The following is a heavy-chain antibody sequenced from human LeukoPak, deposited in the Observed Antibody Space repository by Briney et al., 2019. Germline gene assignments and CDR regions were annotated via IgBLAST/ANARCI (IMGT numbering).Heavy chain of an antibody. CDR2: INPNSGGT. D-gene: IGHD3-9*01. J-gene: IGHJ4*02. CDR3: ARADYDILTGYYDY. Sequence: ASVKVSCKASGYTFTGYYMHWVRQAPGQGLEWMGWINPNSGGTNYAQKFQGRVTMTRDTSISTAYMELSRLRSDDTAVSYCARADYDILTGYYDYWGQGTLVTVSS. CDR1: GYTFTGYY. V-gene: IGHV1-2*02.